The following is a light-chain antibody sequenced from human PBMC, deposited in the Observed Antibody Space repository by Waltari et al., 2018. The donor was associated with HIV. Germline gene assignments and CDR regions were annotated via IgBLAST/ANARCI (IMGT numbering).Light chain of an antibody. CDR1: QLDDKY. CDR2: QDD. J-gene: IGLJ1*01. V-gene: IGLV3-1*01. Sequence: SYELTQPPSVSVSPGQAATITCSGDQLDDKYVCWYQQKPVRSPVLFIYQDDKRLSGIPDRFSGSNSGNTATLTISGTQTMDEADYYCQAWDSGTGVFGTGTTVTVL. CDR3: QAWDSGTGV.